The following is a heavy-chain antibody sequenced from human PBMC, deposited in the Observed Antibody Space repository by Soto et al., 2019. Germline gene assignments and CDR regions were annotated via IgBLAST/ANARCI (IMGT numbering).Heavy chain of an antibody. CDR1: GGSVNGGSYY. D-gene: IGHD3-3*02. CDR3: ARARRGWHFWSGYPKDNWFDP. J-gene: IGHJ5*02. CDR2: IYSRGST. V-gene: IGHV4-61*01. Sequence: PSETLSLTCTVSGGSVNGGSYYWNWIRQPPGKGLEWVADIYSRGSTNYNPSLKSRVTISVDTSKNQFSLKLSSVTAADTAVYYCARARRGWHFWSGYPKDNWFDPWGQGTLVTVSS.